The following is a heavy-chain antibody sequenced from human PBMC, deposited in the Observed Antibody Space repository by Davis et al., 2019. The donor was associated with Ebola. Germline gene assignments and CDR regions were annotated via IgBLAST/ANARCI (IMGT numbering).Heavy chain of an antibody. V-gene: IGHV6-1*01. CDR1: GDTVSRNTAA. J-gene: IGHJ5*02. D-gene: IGHD2-21*01. CDR2: TYYRSQWHS. Sequence: SETLSLTCAISGDTVSRNTAAWNWIRQSPSRGLEWLGRTYYRSQWHSDYAESVKSRIIINADTSKNQFSLQLNSVTPEDTAVYYCAREEVVITHWFDPWGQGTLVTVSS. CDR3: AREEVVITHWFDP.